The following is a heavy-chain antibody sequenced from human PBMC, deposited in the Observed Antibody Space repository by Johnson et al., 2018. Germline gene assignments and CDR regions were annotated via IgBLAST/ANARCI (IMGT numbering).Heavy chain of an antibody. Sequence: CAASGFTFSSYGMHWVRQAPDKGLEWVSGISWNSGSIGYADSVKGRFTISRDNAKNSLYLQMTSLRAWDTAVYYCARERRGVTMVRGARALHYYGMDVWGQGTTVTVSS. J-gene: IGHJ6*02. D-gene: IGHD3-10*01. CDR2: ISWNSGSI. V-gene: IGHV3-9*01. CDR3: ARERRGVTMVRGARALHYYGMDV. CDR1: GFTFSSYG.